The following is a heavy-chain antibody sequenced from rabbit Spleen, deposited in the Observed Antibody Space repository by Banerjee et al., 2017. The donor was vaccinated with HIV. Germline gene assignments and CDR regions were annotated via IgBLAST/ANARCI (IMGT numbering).Heavy chain of an antibody. Sequence: QEQLEESGGDLVKPEGSLTLTCAASGFTLSSYWICWVRQAPGKGLEWIACIYTGSSGSTYYASWAKGRFTITRSTSLNTVTLQMTSLTGADTAIYFCARGENTYDYAQNLWGPGTLVTVS. CDR1: GFTLSSYW. CDR2: IYTGSSGST. J-gene: IGHJ4*01. V-gene: IGHV1S45*01. D-gene: IGHD6-1*01. CDR3: ARGENTYDYAQNL.